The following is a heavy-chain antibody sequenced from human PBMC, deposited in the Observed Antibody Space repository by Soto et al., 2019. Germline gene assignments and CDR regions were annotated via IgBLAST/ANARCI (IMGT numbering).Heavy chain of an antibody. J-gene: IGHJ3*02. V-gene: IGHV1-69*02. D-gene: IGHD3-9*01. CDR1: GGTFSSYT. CDR3: ARMNYDILTGYQNDAFDI. Sequence: SVKVSCKASGGTFSSYTISWVRQAPGQGLEWMGRIIPILGIANYAQKFQGRVTITADKSTSTAYMELSSLRSEDTAVYYCARMNYDILTGYQNDAFDIWGQGTMVTVSS. CDR2: IIPILGIA.